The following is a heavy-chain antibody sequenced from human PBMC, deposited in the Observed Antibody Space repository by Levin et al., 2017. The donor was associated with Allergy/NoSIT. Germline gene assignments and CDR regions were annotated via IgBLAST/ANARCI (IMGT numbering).Heavy chain of an antibody. CDR2: IYYSGST. CDR3: ARSDCSSTSCYWGSPLGEGRYYYYGMDV. Sequence: LRLSCTVSGGSISSGGYYWSWIRQHPGKGLEWIGYIYYSGSTYYNPSLKSRVTISVDTSKNQFSLKLSSVTAADTAVYYCARSDCSSTSCYWGSPLGEGRYYYYGMDVWGQGTTVTVSS. D-gene: IGHD2-2*01. V-gene: IGHV4-31*03. CDR1: GGSISSGGYY. J-gene: IGHJ6*02.